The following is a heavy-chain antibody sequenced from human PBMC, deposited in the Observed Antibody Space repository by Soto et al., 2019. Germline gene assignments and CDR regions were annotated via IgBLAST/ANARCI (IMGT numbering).Heavy chain of an antibody. CDR2: IYYTGTT. D-gene: IGHD3-22*01. Sequence: SETLSLTCTVSRGSIRDYYWGWIRQSPRKGREWIGYIYYTGTTKYNPSLQRRVPISVDSSKNQFSLKLDSVTAADTAVYYCARLGGYYQAFDSWGQGTLVTVS. V-gene: IGHV4-59*08. CDR3: ARLGGYYQAFDS. J-gene: IGHJ4*02. CDR1: RGSIRDYY.